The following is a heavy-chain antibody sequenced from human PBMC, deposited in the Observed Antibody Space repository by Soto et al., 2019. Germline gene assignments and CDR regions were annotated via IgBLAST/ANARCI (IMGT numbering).Heavy chain of an antibody. Sequence: ASVKVSCKASGYTFTSYGISWVRQAPGQGLEWMGWISAYNGNTNYARKLQGRVTMTTDTSTSTAYMELRSLRSDDTAVYYCARERYDILTGYYWPTDYYYYYGMDVWGQGTTVTVSS. CDR3: ARERYDILTGYYWPTDYYYYYGMDV. D-gene: IGHD3-9*01. CDR2: ISAYNGNT. J-gene: IGHJ6*02. CDR1: GYTFTSYG. V-gene: IGHV1-18*01.